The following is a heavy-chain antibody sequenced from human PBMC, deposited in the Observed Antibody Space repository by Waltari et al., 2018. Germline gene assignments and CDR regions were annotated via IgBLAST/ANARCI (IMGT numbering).Heavy chain of an antibody. Sequence: QVQLQESGPGLVKPSETLSLTCTVSGGPIKSYYWSWIRQPPGKGLDWSGVISYSVITNYNPSLQSRVSISVDTSKNQFSLKLSSVAAADTAVYYCARFSGGWSTPFDYWGQGTLVTVSS. CDR1: GGPIKSYY. V-gene: IGHV4-59*08. CDR3: ARFSGGWSTPFDY. CDR2: ISYSVIT. D-gene: IGHD6-19*01. J-gene: IGHJ4*02.